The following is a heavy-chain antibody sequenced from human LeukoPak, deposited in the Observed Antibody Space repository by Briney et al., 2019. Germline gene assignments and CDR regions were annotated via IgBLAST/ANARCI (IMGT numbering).Heavy chain of an antibody. J-gene: IGHJ4*02. CDR2: ISSGGGFT. Sequence: GGSVRLFCAASGFTFSTYAMSWVRQAPGKGVEGFLIISSGGGFTYYSDSVKGRFTISRDSPKNTLCLQMNSLRAEDTAVYYCAKDLRIRAGVPDYWGQGTLVTVSS. CDR1: GFTFSTYA. V-gene: IGHV3-23*01. CDR3: AKDLRIRAGVPDY. D-gene: IGHD2-8*01.